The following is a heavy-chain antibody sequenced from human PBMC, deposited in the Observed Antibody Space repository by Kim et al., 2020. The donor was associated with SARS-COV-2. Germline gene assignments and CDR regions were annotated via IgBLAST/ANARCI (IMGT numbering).Heavy chain of an antibody. CDR2: IYYSGST. D-gene: IGHD6-19*01. CDR1: GGSISSSSYY. Sequence: SETLSLTCTVSGGSISSSSYYWGWIRQPPGKGLEWIGSIYYSGSTYYNPSLKSRVTISVDTSKNQFSLKLSSVTAADTAVYYCARHGQWLVLVDYWGQGTLVTVSS. J-gene: IGHJ4*02. CDR3: ARHGQWLVLVDY. V-gene: IGHV4-39*01.